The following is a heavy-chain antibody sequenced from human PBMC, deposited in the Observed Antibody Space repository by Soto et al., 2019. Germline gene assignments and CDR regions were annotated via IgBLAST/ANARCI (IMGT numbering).Heavy chain of an antibody. Sequence: SETLSLTCAFYGGSFSGYYWSWIRQPPGTGLEWIGEINHSGSTNYNPSLKSRVTISVDTSKNQFSLKLSSVTAADTAVYYCARARGSGSYYWDYYYYYGMDVWGQGTTVT. J-gene: IGHJ6*02. D-gene: IGHD3-10*01. CDR2: INHSGST. CDR3: ARARGSGSYYWDYYYYYGMDV. V-gene: IGHV4-34*01. CDR1: GGSFSGYY.